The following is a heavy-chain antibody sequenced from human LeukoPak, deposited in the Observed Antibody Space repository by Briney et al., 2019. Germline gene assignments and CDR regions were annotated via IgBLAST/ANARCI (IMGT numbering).Heavy chain of an antibody. CDR3: ARSYYDVLTNNYKWLDP. J-gene: IGHJ5*02. CDR2: INVNSGDT. Sequence: GASVKVSCKASGYTFTDYYMHWVRQAPGQGLEWLGWINVNSGDTFYAQKFQDRVTMTGDTSIRTAYLELSRLRSDDTAVFYCARSYYDVLTNNYKWLDPWGQGTPVTVSS. V-gene: IGHV1-2*02. CDR1: GYTFTDYY. D-gene: IGHD3-9*01.